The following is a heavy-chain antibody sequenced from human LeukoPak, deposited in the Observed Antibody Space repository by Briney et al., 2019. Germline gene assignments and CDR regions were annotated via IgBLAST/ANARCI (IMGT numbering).Heavy chain of an antibody. J-gene: IGHJ4*02. D-gene: IGHD2-15*01. V-gene: IGHV3-21*01. CDR3: ARDGLYCSGGSCLPALFDY. CDR2: ISSMGSYI. CDR1: GFTFSSYS. Sequence: PGGSLRLSCAASGFTFSSYSMNWVRQAPGKGLEWVSSISSMGSYIYYADSVKGRFTISRDNAKSSLYLQMNSLRAEDTAVYYCARDGLYCSGGSCLPALFDYWGQGTLVTVSS.